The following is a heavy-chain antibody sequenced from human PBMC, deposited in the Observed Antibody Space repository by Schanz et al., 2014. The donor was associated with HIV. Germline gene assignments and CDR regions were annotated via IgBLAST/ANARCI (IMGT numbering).Heavy chain of an antibody. CDR1: GGTFSIYA. D-gene: IGHD3-22*01. CDR3: ARDSTDYYDSSGYQY. Sequence: QVQLVQSGAEVKKPGSSVKVSCKASGGTFSIYAISWVRQAPGQGLEWMGGIIPIFGTTNYAQKFQGRVTITADESTSTAYMELSSLRSDETAVYYCARDSTDYYDSSGYQYWGQGTLVTVSS. CDR2: IIPIFGTT. J-gene: IGHJ4*02. V-gene: IGHV1-69*01.